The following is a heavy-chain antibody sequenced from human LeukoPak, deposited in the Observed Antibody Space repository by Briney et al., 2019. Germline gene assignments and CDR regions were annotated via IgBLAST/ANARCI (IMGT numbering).Heavy chain of an antibody. J-gene: IGHJ5*02. Sequence: PGGSLRLSCAASGFTLSSYGMHWVRRAPGKGLEWVAVISYDGSNKYYADSVKGRFTISRDNSKNTLYLQMNSLRAEDTAVYYCARDGGADSSGYLSWFDPWGQGTLVTVSS. CDR1: GFTLSSYG. CDR2: ISYDGSNK. D-gene: IGHD3-22*01. V-gene: IGHV3-30*19. CDR3: ARDGGADSSGYLSWFDP.